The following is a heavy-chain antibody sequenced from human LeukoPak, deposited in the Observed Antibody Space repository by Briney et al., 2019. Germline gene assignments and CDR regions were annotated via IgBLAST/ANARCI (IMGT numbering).Heavy chain of an antibody. CDR2: IYYSGST. CDR1: GGSISSYY. Sequence: SETLSLTCTVSGGSISSYYWSWIRQPPGKGLEWIGYIYYSGSTNYNPSLKGRVTISVDTSKNQFSLKLSSVTAADTAVYYCASDYYDFWSGYYGYGMDVWGQGTTVTVSS. J-gene: IGHJ6*02. D-gene: IGHD3-3*01. V-gene: IGHV4-59*08. CDR3: ASDYYDFWSGYYGYGMDV.